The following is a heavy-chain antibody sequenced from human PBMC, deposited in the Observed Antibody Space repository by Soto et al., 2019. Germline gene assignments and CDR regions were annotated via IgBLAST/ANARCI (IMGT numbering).Heavy chain of an antibody. J-gene: IGHJ4*02. Sequence: EVQLVESGGSLEQPGGSLRLSCVASGFTYSSYSIVWVRQAPGKGLEWVSYIFTTGTTMYYADSVKGRFTVSRDNAKNSVFLLLNSLRAEDTAIYYCARDKDWAFDYWGQGTLVTVSS. V-gene: IGHV3-48*03. CDR1: GFTYSSYS. CDR3: ARDKDWAFDY. D-gene: IGHD3-9*01. CDR2: IFTTGTTM.